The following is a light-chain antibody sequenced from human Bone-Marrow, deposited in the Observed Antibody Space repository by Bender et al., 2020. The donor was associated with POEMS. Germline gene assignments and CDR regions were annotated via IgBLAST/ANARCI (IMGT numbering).Light chain of an antibody. CDR3: AAWDDSLSGRV. V-gene: IGLV2-11*01. CDR1: SSDVGAYDY. Sequence: HSALTQPRSVSGSPGQSVTISCIGTSSDVGAYDYVSWYQHHPGKAPKVMIYDVSKRPSGVPDRFSGSKSGNTASLTISGLQAEDEADYYCAAWDDSLSGRVFGGGTKLTVL. J-gene: IGLJ2*01. CDR2: DVS.